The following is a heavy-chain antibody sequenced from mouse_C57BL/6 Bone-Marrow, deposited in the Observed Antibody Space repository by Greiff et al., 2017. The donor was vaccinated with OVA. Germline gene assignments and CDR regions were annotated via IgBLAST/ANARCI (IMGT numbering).Heavy chain of an antibody. CDR1: GYTFTGYW. V-gene: IGHV1-9*01. D-gene: IGHD1-1*01. CDR3: ARRHYYGTCDC. Sequence: VKLQQSGAELLKPGASVKLSCKATGYTFTGYWIAWVKPRPGHGLEWIGEILPGSGSTNYNEKFKGKATFTADTSSNPAYMQLSSLTTEDSAIYYCARRHYYGTCDCWGQGTTLTVSS. CDR2: ILPGSGST. J-gene: IGHJ2*01.